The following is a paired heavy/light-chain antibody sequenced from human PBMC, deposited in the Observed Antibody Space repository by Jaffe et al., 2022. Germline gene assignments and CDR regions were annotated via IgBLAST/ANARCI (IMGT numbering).Heavy chain of an antibody. J-gene: IGHJ5*02. Sequence: QVQLVESGGGVVQPGGSLRLSCAASGFIFSSYGMNWVRQAPGKGLEWVAFKRHEGTDEYYADSVKGRFTISRDSSKNTLHLQMNSLRLEDTGLYYCARDGKRASESTSWFDLWGQGTLVTVSS. CDR3: ARDGKRASESTSWFDL. V-gene: IGHV3-30*02. CDR1: GFIFSSYG. CDR2: KRHEGTDE. D-gene: IGHD1-26*01.
Light chain of an antibody. CDR2: DVS. CDR3: QQRISWPLT. Sequence: EIVLTQSPATLSLSPGERATLSCRASQSVSTYLAWYQQKPGQTPRLLIYDVSNRATGIPARFSGSGSGTDFALTVSSLEPEDFAVYYCQQRISWPLTFGGGTKVEIK. CDR1: QSVSTY. J-gene: IGKJ4*01. V-gene: IGKV3-11*01.